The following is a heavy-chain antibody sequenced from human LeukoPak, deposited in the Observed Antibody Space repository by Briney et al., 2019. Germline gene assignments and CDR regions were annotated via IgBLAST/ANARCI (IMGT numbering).Heavy chain of an antibody. CDR2: INPSGGST. V-gene: IGHV1-46*01. Sequence: GASVKVSCKASGYTFTSYYMHWVRQAPGQGLEWMGIINPSGGSTSYAQKFQGRVTMTRDTSTSTVYMEPSSLRSEDTAVYYCATVRGHQNWFDPWGQGTLVTVSS. CDR1: GYTFTSYY. CDR3: ATVRGHQNWFDP. D-gene: IGHD3-10*01. J-gene: IGHJ5*02.